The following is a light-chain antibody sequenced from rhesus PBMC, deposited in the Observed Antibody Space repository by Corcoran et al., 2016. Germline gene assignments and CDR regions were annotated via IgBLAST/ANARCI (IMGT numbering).Light chain of an antibody. J-gene: IGKJ1*01. CDR1: QSISSW. Sequence: DIQMTQSPSSLSASVGDTVTITCRASQSISSWLDWYQQKPGKAPKLLIYTESSLQSGVPSRFSGSGAGTDVTLTISSLQPEDFATYYCLQYSSSPWTFGQGTKVEIK. V-gene: IGKV1-22*01. CDR2: TES. CDR3: LQYSSSPWT.